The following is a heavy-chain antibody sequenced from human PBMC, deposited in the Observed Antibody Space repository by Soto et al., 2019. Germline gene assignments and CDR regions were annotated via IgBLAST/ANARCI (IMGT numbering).Heavy chain of an antibody. J-gene: IGHJ6*02. D-gene: IGHD2-8*01. Sequence: QGQLVQSGGEVKKSGASVKVSCKASVYTFSRYGISWVRQAPGQGLEWMGWISGYNGDTNYAQKFQGRVTMTIDTSTTTAYMELRSLTSDDPAVYYCAKNGQPTYYYYGLDVWGQGTTVTVSS. V-gene: IGHV1-18*01. CDR2: ISGYNGDT. CDR3: AKNGQPTYYYYGLDV. CDR1: VYTFSRYG.